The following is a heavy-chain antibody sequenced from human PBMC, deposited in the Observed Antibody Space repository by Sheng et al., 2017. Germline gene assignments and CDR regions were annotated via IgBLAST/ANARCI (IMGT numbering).Heavy chain of an antibody. CDR3: AKDDGSGWLDV. CDR1: GFTFNLYE. J-gene: IGHJ6*02. Sequence: EVQLVESGGDLVQPGGSLRLSCAASGFTFNLYEMNWVRQAPGKGLEWVSYISHSGSTILYADPVKGRFIISRDNAKNSLYLQMNGLRPDDIGLYFCAKDDGSGWLDVWGQGTAVTVSS. CDR2: ISHSGSTI. D-gene: IGHD6-19*01. V-gene: IGHV3-48*03.